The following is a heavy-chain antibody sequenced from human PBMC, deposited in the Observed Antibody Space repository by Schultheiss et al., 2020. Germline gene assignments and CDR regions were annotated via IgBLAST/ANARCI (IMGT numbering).Heavy chain of an antibody. V-gene: IGHV1-69*05. Sequence: SVKVSCKASGCTFSSYAISWVRQAPGQGLEWMGGIIPIFGTANYAQKFQGRVTMTTDTSTSTAYMELRSLRSDDTAVYYCARSGLRIQLWSRRGNWFDPWGQGTLVTVSS. CDR2: IIPIFGTA. D-gene: IGHD5-18*01. CDR1: GCTFSSYA. CDR3: ARSGLRIQLWSRRGNWFDP. J-gene: IGHJ5*02.